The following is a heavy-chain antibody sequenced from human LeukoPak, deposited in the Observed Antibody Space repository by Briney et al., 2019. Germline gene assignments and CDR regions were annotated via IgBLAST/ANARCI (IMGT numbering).Heavy chain of an antibody. CDR1: GFTFSSHG. J-gene: IGHJ4*02. CDR2: IIPSGHTT. CDR3: AKHSAERYSGNYGWAPPEEY. D-gene: IGHD5-12*01. Sequence: GGSLRLSCAASGFTFSSHGMNWVRQAPGKGLEWVSGIIPSGHTTYYADSVRGRFTISRDNSRNTLNLQMNSLRSEDTAVYYCAKHSAERYSGNYGWAPPEEYWGQGSLSPSP. V-gene: IGHV3-23*01.